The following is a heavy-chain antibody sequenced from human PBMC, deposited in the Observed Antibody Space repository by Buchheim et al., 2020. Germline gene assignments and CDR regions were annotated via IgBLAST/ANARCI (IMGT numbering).Heavy chain of an antibody. D-gene: IGHD6-19*01. V-gene: IGHV4-39*01. CDR3: ARGASPGYSSGWYLSY. CDR2: IYYSGST. J-gene: IGHJ4*02. Sequence: QLQLQESGPGLVKPSETLSLTCTVSGGSISSSSYYWGWIRQPPGKGLEWIGSIYYSGSTYYNPSLKSRVTISVDTSKNQFSLKLSSVTAADTAVYYCARGASPGYSSGWYLSYWGQGTL. CDR1: GGSISSSSYY.